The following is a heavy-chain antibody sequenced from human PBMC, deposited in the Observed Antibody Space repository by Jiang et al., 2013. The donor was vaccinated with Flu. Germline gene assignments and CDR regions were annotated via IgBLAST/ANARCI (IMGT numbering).Heavy chain of an antibody. CDR3: ARMTTVTAAGWFDP. V-gene: IGHV3-33*01. CDR1: GFTFSSYG. Sequence: VQLLESGGGVVQPGRSLRLSCAASGFTFSSYGTHWVRQAPGKGLEWVAVIWYDGSNKYYADSVKGRFTISRDNSKNTLYLQMNSLRAEDTAVYYCARMTTVTAAGWFDPWGQGTLVTVSS. J-gene: IGHJ5*02. CDR2: IWYDGSNK. D-gene: IGHD4-17*01.